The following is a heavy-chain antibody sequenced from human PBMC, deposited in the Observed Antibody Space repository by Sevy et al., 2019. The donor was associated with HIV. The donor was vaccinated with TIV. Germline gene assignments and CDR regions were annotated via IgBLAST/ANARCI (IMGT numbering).Heavy chain of an antibody. CDR3: ARDCSSTTCLWGLDV. J-gene: IGHJ6*02. CDR2: IKVDGSEK. V-gene: IGHV3-7*03. D-gene: IGHD2-2*01. Sequence: GGSLRLSCAASGFTFSTYTMTWVRQAPGKVLEWVANIKVDGSEKYSVDSVKGRFTISRDNAKNSLYLQMNILRAEDTAVYHCARDCSSTTCLWGLDVWGQGTTVTVSS. CDR1: GFTFSTYT.